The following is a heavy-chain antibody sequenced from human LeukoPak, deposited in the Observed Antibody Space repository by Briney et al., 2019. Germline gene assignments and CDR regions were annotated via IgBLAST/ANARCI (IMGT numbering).Heavy chain of an antibody. CDR1: GYTFTSYD. V-gene: IGHV1-8*03. CDR2: MNPNSGNT. CDR3: ARDLHWFDP. Sequence: ASVKVSCKASGYTFTSYDINWVRQATGQGLEWMGWMNPNSGNTGYAQKFQGRVTITADESTSTAYMELSSLRSEDTAVYYCARDLHWFDPWGQGTLVTVSS. J-gene: IGHJ5*02.